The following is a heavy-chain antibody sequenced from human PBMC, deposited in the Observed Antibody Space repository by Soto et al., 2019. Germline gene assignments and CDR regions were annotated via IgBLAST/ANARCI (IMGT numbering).Heavy chain of an antibody. CDR3: ARFMITFGGVIVIPEYGMDV. Sequence: GESLKISCKGSGYSFTSYWSSWVRQMTGKGLEWMGRIDPSDSYTNYSPSFQGHVTISADKSISTAYLQWSSLKASDTAMYYCARFMITFGGVIVIPEYGMDVWGQGTTVTVSS. D-gene: IGHD3-16*02. V-gene: IGHV5-10-1*01. J-gene: IGHJ6*02. CDR2: IDPSDSYT. CDR1: GYSFTSYW.